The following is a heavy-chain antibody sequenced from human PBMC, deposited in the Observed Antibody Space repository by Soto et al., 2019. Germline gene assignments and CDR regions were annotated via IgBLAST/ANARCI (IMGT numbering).Heavy chain of an antibody. CDR3: ARGGGPITIFGVVIIRSNYFDY. CDR2: INHSGGT. CDR1: GGSFSGYY. V-gene: IGHV4-34*01. Sequence: PSETLSLTCAVYGGSFSGYYWSWIRQPPGKGLEWIGEINHSGGTNYNPSLKSRVTISVDTSKNQFSLKLSSVTAADTAVYYCARGGGPITIFGVVIIRSNYFDYWGQGTLVTVSS. J-gene: IGHJ4*02. D-gene: IGHD3-3*01.